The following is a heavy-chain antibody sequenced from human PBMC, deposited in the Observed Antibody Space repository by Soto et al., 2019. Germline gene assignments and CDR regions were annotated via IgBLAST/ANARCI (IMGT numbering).Heavy chain of an antibody. CDR2: ISVYNGNT. J-gene: IGHJ5*02. D-gene: IGHD1-20*01. CDR1: GYNFTSYG. V-gene: IGHV1-18*01. CDR3: ARDRGYNWNDGWFDP. Sequence: QVQLVQSGAEVKKPGASVKVSCKASGYNFTSYGISWVRQAPGQGLEWMGWISVYNGNTNYAQKLQGRVTMTTDTYTSTVYMELRSLRSDDTAVYYCARDRGYNWNDGWFDPWGQGTVVTVSS.